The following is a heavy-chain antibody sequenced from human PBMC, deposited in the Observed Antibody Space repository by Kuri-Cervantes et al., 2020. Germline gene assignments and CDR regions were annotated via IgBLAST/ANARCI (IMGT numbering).Heavy chain of an antibody. Sequence: GGSLRLSCAASGFTFDDYAMHWVRQAPGKGLEWVSGISWNSGSIGYADSVKGRFTISRDNSKNTLYLQMNSLRAEDTAVYYCAKGACSGGSCSPDYWGQGTLVTVSS. CDR1: GFTFDDYA. J-gene: IGHJ4*02. CDR3: AKGACSGGSCSPDY. V-gene: IGHV3-9*01. CDR2: ISWNSGSI. D-gene: IGHD2-15*01.